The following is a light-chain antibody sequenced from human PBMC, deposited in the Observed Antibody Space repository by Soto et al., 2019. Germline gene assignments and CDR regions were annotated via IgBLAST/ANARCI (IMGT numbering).Light chain of an antibody. J-gene: IGLJ1*01. V-gene: IGLV1-44*01. CDR1: SSNIGRNS. CDR3: QSYDSSLSGSI. CDR2: GNN. Sequence: QSVLTQAPSVSGTPGQRVTITCSGSSSNIGRNSVNWYQHLPGTAPKLLTHGNNHRPSGVPDRFSGSKSGTSASLAITGLQAEDEADYYCQSYDSSLSGSIFGTGTKVTVL.